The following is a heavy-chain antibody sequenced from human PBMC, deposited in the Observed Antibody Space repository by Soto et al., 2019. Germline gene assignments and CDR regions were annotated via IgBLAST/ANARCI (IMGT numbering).Heavy chain of an antibody. J-gene: IGHJ4*02. V-gene: IGHV3-30-3*01. CDR3: ARSAVVLMVYATLDY. CDR2: ISYDGSNK. CDR1: GFTFSSYA. D-gene: IGHD2-8*01. Sequence: QVQLVESGGGVVQPGRSLRLSCAASGFTFSSYAMHWVRQAPGKGLEWVAVISYDGSNKYYADSVKGRFTISRDNSKNTLYLQMNSLRAEDTAVYYCARSAVVLMVYATLDYWGQGTLVTVSS.